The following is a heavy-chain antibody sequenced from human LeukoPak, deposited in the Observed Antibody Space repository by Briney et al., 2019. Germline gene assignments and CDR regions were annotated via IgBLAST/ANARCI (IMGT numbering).Heavy chain of an antibody. D-gene: IGHD6-19*01. V-gene: IGHV3-7*04. CDR3: AREGPYSIGWYHYFDY. Sequence: PGGSLRLSCAASGFTYSSYWMSWVRQAPGKGLEWVANIKQDGSEKYYVGSVKGRFTISRDNAKNSLYLQMNSLRAEDTTVYYCAREGPYSIGWYHYFDYWGQGTLVTVSS. CDR2: IKQDGSEK. J-gene: IGHJ4*02. CDR1: GFTYSSYW.